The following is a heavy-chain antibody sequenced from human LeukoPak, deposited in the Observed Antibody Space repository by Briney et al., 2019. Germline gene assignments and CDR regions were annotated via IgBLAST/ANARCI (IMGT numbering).Heavy chain of an antibody. V-gene: IGHV3-53*01. CDR1: GFPVRSNY. D-gene: IGHD1-26*01. CDR2: IHSDGSK. CDR3: AREGWEELGHYFDY. J-gene: IGHJ4*02. Sequence: GGSLRLSCAASGFPVRSNYMTWVRQAPQKGLEWVSTIHSDGSKYYVDSVKGRFIISREISQNTVYLEMNSLRAEDAAVYYCAREGWEELGHYFDYWGQGTGVTVSS.